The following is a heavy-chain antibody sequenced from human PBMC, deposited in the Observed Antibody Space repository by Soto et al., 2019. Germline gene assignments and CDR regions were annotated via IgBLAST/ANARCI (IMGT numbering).Heavy chain of an antibody. J-gene: IGHJ4*02. CDR3: ARDAAMGMNDY. V-gene: IGHV1-18*01. CDR1: GYTFTSYG. D-gene: IGHD6-13*01. Sequence: QVQLVQSGAEVKKPGASVKVSCKASGYTFTSYGISWVRQAPGQGLEWMGWINAYNGNTKNAQKPQXRVTMTTDTSTSTAYMELRSLRSDDSAVYYCARDAAMGMNDYWGQGTLVTVSS. CDR2: INAYNGNT.